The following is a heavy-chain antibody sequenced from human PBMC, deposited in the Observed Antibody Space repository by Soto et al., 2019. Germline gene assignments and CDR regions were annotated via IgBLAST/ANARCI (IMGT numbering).Heavy chain of an antibody. V-gene: IGHV4-4*02. CDR1: GGSISSSNW. Sequence: KTSETLSLTCAVSGGSISSSNWWSWVRQPPGKGLEWIGEIYHSGSTNYNPSLKSRVTISVDKSKNQFSLKLSSVTAADTAVYYCARDRRVSIAAAGTRGDWFDPWGQGTLVTVSS. D-gene: IGHD6-13*01. CDR3: ARDRRVSIAAAGTRGDWFDP. J-gene: IGHJ5*02. CDR2: IYHSGST.